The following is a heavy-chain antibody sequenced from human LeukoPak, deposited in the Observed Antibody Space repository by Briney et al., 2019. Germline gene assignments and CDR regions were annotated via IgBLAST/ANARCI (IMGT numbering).Heavy chain of an antibody. Sequence: GGSLRLSCAASGFSFSTYYVNWVRQAPGKGLEWVSCISSSSTYIYYSDSVRGRFAISRDNAKNSLYLQMDSLRAEDTAVYYCAKYSGSQACEYWGQGTLVTVSS. CDR2: ISSSSTYI. D-gene: IGHD1-26*01. J-gene: IGHJ4*02. V-gene: IGHV3-21*01. CDR1: GFSFSTYY. CDR3: AKYSGSQACEY.